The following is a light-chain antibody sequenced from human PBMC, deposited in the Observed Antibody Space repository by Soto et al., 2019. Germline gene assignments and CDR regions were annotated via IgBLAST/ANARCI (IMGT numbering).Light chain of an antibody. CDR2: KAS. CDR1: QSVSTW. V-gene: IGKV1-5*03. J-gene: IGKJ1*01. CDR3: QHYDTYSRK. Sequence: DIQMTQSPSTLSASVVDRVTITFRASQSVSTWLAWYQQKPGKAPKLLIYKASNLESGVPSRFTGSGSGTEFTLTISSLQPDDFATYYCQHYDTYSRKFGQGTKVDIK.